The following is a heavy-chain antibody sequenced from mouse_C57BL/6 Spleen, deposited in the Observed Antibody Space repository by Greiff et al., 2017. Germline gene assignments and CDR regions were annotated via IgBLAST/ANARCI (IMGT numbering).Heavy chain of an antibody. CDR1: GYAFSSSW. J-gene: IGHJ1*03. V-gene: IGHV1-82*01. Sequence: VQLQQSGPELVKPGASVKISCKASGYAFSSSWMNWVKQRPGKGLEWIGRIYPGDGDTNYNGKFKGKATLTADKSSSTSYMQLSSLTSEDSAVYFCARYFDVWGTGTTLTVSS. CDR3: ARYFDV. CDR2: IYPGDGDT.